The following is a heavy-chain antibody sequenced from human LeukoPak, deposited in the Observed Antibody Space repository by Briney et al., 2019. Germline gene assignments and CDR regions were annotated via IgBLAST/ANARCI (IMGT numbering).Heavy chain of an antibody. V-gene: IGHV4-38-2*02. CDR2: IYHSGST. D-gene: IGHD3-22*01. J-gene: IGHJ3*02. Sequence: PSETLSLTCAVSGDSISNYCWSWIRQPPGKGLEWIGSIYHSGSTYYNPSLKSRVTISVDTSKNQFSLKLSSVTAADTAVYYCAREDRVIVVGYDAFDIWGQGTMVTVSS. CDR3: AREDRVIVVGYDAFDI. CDR1: GDSISNYC.